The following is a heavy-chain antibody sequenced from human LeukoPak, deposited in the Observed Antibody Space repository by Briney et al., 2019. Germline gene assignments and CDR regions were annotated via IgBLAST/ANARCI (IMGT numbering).Heavy chain of an antibody. CDR2: ISGSGGST. D-gene: IGHD2-2*01. CDR3: ATCSSTSCYGRGDAFDI. J-gene: IGHJ3*02. V-gene: IGHV3-23*01. CDR1: GFTFSSYA. Sequence: GGSLRLSCAASGFTFSSYAMSWVRQAPGKGLEWVSAISGSGGSTYYADPVKGRFTISRDNSKNTLYLQMNSLRAEDTAVYYCATCSSTSCYGRGDAFDIWGQGTMVTVSS.